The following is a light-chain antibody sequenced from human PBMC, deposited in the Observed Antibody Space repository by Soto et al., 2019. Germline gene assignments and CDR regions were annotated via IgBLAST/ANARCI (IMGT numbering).Light chain of an antibody. J-gene: IGKJ3*01. CDR2: DAS. CDR1: QSVSSY. V-gene: IGKV3-11*01. CDR3: QQRSNWPPFT. Sequence: EIVLTQSPATLSLSPGERATLSCSASQSVSSYLAWYQQKPGQAPRLLIYDASNRATGIPARFSGSGSGTDFTLTISSLEPEDFAVYYCQQRSNWPPFTFGPGTKVDIK.